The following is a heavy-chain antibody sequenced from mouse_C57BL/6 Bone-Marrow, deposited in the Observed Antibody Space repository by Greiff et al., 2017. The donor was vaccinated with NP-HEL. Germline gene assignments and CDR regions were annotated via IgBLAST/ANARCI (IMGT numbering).Heavy chain of an antibody. V-gene: IGHV1-5*01. CDR2: IHPGNSDT. J-gene: IGHJ4*01. Sequence: EVQLQQSGTVLARPGASAKMACKTSVSTFTSYWLHWVKQRPGLGLQSIGAIHPGNSDTSYIQKFKGKAKLTAVTSASTAYMELSSLTNEDSAVYYSTRRITTVVADYAMDYWSQGTSVTVSS. D-gene: IGHD1-1*01. CDR3: TRRITTVVADYAMDY. CDR1: VSTFTSYW.